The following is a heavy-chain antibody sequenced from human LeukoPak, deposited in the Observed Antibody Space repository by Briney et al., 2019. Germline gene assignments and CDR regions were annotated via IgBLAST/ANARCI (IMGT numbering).Heavy chain of an antibody. Sequence: GGSLRLSCAASGFPFSTYSMNWVRQAPGKGLEWVSYISGTSTTTYYADSVKGRFTISRDNAKNSLYLQMNSLRAEDTAVYYCAKGGATVIDYWGQGTLVTVSS. J-gene: IGHJ4*02. D-gene: IGHD4-17*01. CDR3: AKGGATVIDY. V-gene: IGHV3-48*01. CDR2: ISGTSTTT. CDR1: GFPFSTYS.